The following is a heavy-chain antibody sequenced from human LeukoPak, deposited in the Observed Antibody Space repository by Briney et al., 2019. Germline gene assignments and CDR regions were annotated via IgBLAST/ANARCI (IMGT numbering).Heavy chain of an antibody. V-gene: IGHV3-7*01. CDR3: AREVLYGSGSYNDY. J-gene: IGHJ4*02. D-gene: IGHD3-10*01. CDR2: IKQDGSEK. Sequence: GGSLRLSCAASGFTFSSYWMRWVRQAPGKGLEWVANIKQDGSEKYYVDSVKGRFTISRDNAKNSLYLQMNSLRAEDTAVYYCAREVLYGSGSYNDYWGQGTLVTVSS. CDR1: GFTFSSYW.